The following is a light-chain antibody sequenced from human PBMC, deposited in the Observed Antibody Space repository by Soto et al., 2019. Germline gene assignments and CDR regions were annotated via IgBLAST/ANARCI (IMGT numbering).Light chain of an antibody. CDR1: QSVTSNY. CDR3: QQYDSSPIT. Sequence: ESVLTPSPGTLSLSPGERATLSCRVSQSVTSNYLAWYSQKPGQAPRLLIYGASSRVTGIPDRFSGSGSGTDFTLTISRLEPEDFAMYYCQQYDSSPITFGQGTRLEIK. CDR2: GAS. V-gene: IGKV3-20*01. J-gene: IGKJ5*01.